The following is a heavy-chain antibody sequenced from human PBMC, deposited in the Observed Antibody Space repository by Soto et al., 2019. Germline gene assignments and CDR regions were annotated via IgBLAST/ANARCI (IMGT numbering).Heavy chain of an antibody. CDR2: IWYDGSNK. J-gene: IGHJ6*02. Sequence: QVPLVESGGGVAQPGRSLRLSCTVSGFTFSGHDMHWVRQAPGKGLEWVTQIWYDGSNKYYAESVKGRFTISRDNSKNTLYLQMNSLRVEDTAVYYCARDGQGLAPYALDVWGQGTSVTVSS. D-gene: IGHD6-19*01. CDR1: GFTFSGHD. V-gene: IGHV3-33*01. CDR3: ARDGQGLAPYALDV.